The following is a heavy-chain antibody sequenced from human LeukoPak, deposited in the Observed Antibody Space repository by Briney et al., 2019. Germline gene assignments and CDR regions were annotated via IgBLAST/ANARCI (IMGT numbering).Heavy chain of an antibody. J-gene: IGHJ6*03. CDR2: IYTSGST. D-gene: IGHD2-2*01. Sequence: PSETLSLTCTVSGGSISSSSYYWSWIRQPAGKGLEWIGRIYTSGSTNYNPSLKSRVTMSVDTSKNQFSLKLSSVTAADTAVYYCASTPVVPAALFDYYYYYMDVWGKGTTVTISS. CDR3: ASTPVVPAALFDYYYYYMDV. CDR1: GGSISSSSYY. V-gene: IGHV4-61*02.